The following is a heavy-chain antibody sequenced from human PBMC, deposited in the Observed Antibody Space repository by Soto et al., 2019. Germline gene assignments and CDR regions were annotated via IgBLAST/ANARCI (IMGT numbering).Heavy chain of an antibody. D-gene: IGHD6-19*01. J-gene: IGHJ4*02. Sequence: EVQLLESGGGLVQPGGSLRLSCAASGFTFSSYAMSWVRQAPGKGLEWVSAISGSGGSTYYADSVKGRFTISRDNSKNKLYLQMNSLRAEDTAVYYCAKDSCLWHVVAGTPPDYWGQGTLVTVSS. CDR2: ISGSGGST. CDR3: AKDSCLWHVVAGTPPDY. V-gene: IGHV3-23*01. CDR1: GFTFSSYA.